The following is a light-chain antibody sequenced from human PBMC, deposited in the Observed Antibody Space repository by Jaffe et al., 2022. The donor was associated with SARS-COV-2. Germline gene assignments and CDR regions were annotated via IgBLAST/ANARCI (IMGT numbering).Light chain of an antibody. V-gene: IGLV2-14*01. CDR1: SSDVGGFNY. CDR3: NSFTTSTTRV. Sequence: QSALTQPASVSGSPGQSITISCTGTSSDVGGFNYVSWYQQYPGKAPKLIIFDVSRRPSGVSNRFSGSKSGNTASLTISGLQAEDEADYYCNSFTTSTTRVFGGGTHLTVL. J-gene: IGLJ3*02. CDR2: DVS.